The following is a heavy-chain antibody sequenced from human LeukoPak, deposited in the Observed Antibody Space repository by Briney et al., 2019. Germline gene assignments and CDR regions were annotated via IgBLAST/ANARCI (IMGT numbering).Heavy chain of an antibody. CDR3: ARDPNYYGSGTMKVGFDN. D-gene: IGHD3-10*01. CDR1: GFNFNNYV. J-gene: IGHJ4*02. Sequence: PGGSLRLSCAASGFNFNNYVLHWVRQAPGKGLEWVADIWHDGRTKDYGDSVKGRFTISRDNSKNTVYLQMNSLRAEDTAVYYCARDPNYYGSGTMKVGFDNWGQGTLVTVSS. CDR2: IWHDGRTK. V-gene: IGHV3-33*08.